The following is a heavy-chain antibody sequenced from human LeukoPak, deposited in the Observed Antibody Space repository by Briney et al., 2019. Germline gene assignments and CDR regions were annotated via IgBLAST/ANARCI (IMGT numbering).Heavy chain of an antibody. D-gene: IGHD2-2*01. CDR2: INPNSGGT. J-gene: IGHJ6*02. V-gene: IGHV1-2*02. Sequence: ASVKVSCKASGYTFSGNYIQWVRQAPGQGLEWMGWINPNSGGTNYAQNFQGRVTVTRDTSISTVYMELSRPTSDDTAVYYCARDHCASTGCYEDYYYGLDVWGQGTTVTVSS. CDR3: ARDHCASTGCYEDYYYGLDV. CDR1: GYTFSGNY.